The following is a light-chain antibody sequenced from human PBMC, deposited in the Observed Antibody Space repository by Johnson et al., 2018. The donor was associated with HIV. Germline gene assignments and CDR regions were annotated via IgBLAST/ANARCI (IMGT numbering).Light chain of an antibody. CDR2: ENN. CDR3: GTWDSSLGV. Sequence: QSVLTQPPSVSAAPGQRVNISCSGNSSNIENYFVSWYQQLPGAAPRLLIYENNKRPSGIPDRFSGSKSGTSATLGITGLQTGDEADYYCGTWDSSLGVFGTGTKVTVL. CDR1: SSNIENYF. J-gene: IGLJ1*01. V-gene: IGLV1-51*02.